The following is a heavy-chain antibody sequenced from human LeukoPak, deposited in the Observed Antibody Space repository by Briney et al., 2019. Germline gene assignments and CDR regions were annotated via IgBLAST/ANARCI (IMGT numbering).Heavy chain of an antibody. D-gene: IGHD3-9*01. J-gene: IGHJ4*02. CDR2: INHSGST. CDR3: ARGEKMIPYFDWSIPAEIFDY. V-gene: IGHV4-34*01. Sequence: SSETLSLTCAVYGGSFSGYYWSWIRQPPGKGLEWIGEINHSGSTNYNPSLKSRVTISVDTSKNQFSLKLSSVTAADTAVYYCARGEKMIPYFDWSIPAEIFDYWGQGTLVTVSS. CDR1: GGSFSGYY.